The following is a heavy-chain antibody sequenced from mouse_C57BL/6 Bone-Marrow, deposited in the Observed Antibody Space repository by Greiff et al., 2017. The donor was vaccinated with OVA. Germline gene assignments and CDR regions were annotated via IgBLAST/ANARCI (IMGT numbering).Heavy chain of an antibody. Sequence: QVQLQQPGAELVKPGASVKLSCKASGYTFTSYWMHWVKQRPGQGLEWIGMIHPNSGSTNYTEKFKSKATLTVDKSSSTAYMQLSSLTSEDSAVYYCARPVPGAWFAYWGQGTLVTVSA. J-gene: IGHJ3*01. CDR2: IHPNSGST. V-gene: IGHV1-64*01. CDR1: GYTFTSYW. CDR3: ARPVPGAWFAY.